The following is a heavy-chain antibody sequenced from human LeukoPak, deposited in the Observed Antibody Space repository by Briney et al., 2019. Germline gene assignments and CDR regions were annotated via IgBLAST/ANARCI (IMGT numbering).Heavy chain of an antibody. V-gene: IGHV3-21*01. CDR2: ISSSSYI. D-gene: IGHD1-26*01. J-gene: IGHJ4*02. CDR1: GFTFHTYG. CDR3: ASGAPLLYYFDY. Sequence: PGGSLRLSCATSGFTFHTYGMNWVRQAPGKGLEWVSSISSSSYIYYADSVKGRFTISRDNAKNSLYLQMNSLRAEDTAVYYCASGAPLLYYFDYWGQGTLVTVSS.